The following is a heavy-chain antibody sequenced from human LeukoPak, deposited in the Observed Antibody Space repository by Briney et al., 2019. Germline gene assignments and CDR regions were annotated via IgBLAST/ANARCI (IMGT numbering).Heavy chain of an antibody. Sequence: ASVKVSCKASGYTFTSYGISWVRQAPGQGLEWMGWISAYNGNTNYAQKLQGRVTMTTDTSASTAYMELRSLRSDDTAVYYCAREYRKGPYFDYWGQGTLVTVSS. CDR2: ISAYNGNT. J-gene: IGHJ4*02. CDR3: AREYRKGPYFDY. V-gene: IGHV1-18*01. D-gene: IGHD3-16*02. CDR1: GYTFTSYG.